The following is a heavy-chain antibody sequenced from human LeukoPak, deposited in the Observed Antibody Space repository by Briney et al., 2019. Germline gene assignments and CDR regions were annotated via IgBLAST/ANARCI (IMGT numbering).Heavy chain of an antibody. CDR3: ARGYSSSWYWD. D-gene: IGHD6-13*01. CDR1: GFTFSSDW. J-gene: IGHJ4*02. CDR2: INGGGSTT. V-gene: IGHV3-74*01. Sequence: GGSLRLSCAASGFTFSSDWMHWVRHAPGKGLVWVSRINGGGSTTSYADSVKGRFTISRDNTKSTLYLQMNSLRAEDTAVYYCARGYSSSWYWDWGQGTLVTVSS.